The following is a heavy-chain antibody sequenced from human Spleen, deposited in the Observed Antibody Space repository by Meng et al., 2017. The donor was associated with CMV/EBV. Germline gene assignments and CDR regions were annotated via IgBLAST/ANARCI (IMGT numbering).Heavy chain of an antibody. D-gene: IGHD3-22*01. CDR1: GFTFSSYS. J-gene: IGHJ4*02. CDR2: ISSSSSYI. CDR3: ARVRAHDTYYDDSRGMDFDY. V-gene: IGHV3-21*01. Sequence: GGSLRPPGAASGFTFSSYSMNWVRQAPGKGLEWVPSISSSSSYIYYTDQVKGRFTISRDNAKNPLYLQMNSLRAEDTAVYYCARVRAHDTYYDDSRGMDFDYWGQGTLVTVSS.